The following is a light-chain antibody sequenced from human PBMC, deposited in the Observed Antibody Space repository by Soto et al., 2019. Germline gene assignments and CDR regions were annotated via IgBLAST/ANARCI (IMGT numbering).Light chain of an antibody. V-gene: IGKV1-27*01. Sequence: DIQMTQSPSSLSASVGDRVTITCRASQGISNFVDWYQQIPGKVPQLLISEASTLQSGVSSRFSGSGSGTDFTLTINHLQPEDVGTYYCQQYNRAPFTFGPGTKVGIK. J-gene: IGKJ3*01. CDR2: EAS. CDR1: QGISNF. CDR3: QQYNRAPFT.